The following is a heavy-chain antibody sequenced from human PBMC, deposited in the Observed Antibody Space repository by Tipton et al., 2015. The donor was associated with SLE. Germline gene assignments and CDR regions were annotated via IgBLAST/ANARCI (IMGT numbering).Heavy chain of an antibody. CDR3: ARAVWVQPYYYYMDV. Sequence: TLSLTCSVSGDSMSSYYWSWIRQPAGKGLEWIGRIYPTGNTKYNPSLKSRVTISLDTSNNQFSLKVNSVTASDTAVYYCARAVWVQPYYYYMDVWGKGTTVTVSS. CDR2: IYPTGNT. D-gene: IGHD5-18*01. CDR1: GDSMSSYY. V-gene: IGHV4-4*07. J-gene: IGHJ6*03.